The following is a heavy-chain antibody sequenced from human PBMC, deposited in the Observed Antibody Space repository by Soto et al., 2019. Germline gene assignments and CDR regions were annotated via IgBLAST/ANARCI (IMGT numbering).Heavy chain of an antibody. V-gene: IGHV3-30*18. CDR2: ISYDGSNT. Sequence: GGSLRLSCAASGFTFSTYGMHWVRQAPGKGLEWVTIISYDGSNTYYADSVKGRITISRDNSKNTLYLQINSLRAEDTAVYYCAKDLAVAGYYYYYGMDVWGQGTTVTVSS. D-gene: IGHD6-19*01. CDR1: GFTFSTYG. CDR3: AKDLAVAGYYYYYGMDV. J-gene: IGHJ6*02.